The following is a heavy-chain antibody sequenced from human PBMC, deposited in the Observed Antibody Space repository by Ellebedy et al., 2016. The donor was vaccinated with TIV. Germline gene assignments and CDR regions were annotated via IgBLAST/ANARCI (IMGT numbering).Heavy chain of an antibody. CDR2: IYYTGNT. J-gene: IGHJ3*01. V-gene: IGHV4-39*07. CDR1: GGSISSNNHQ. Sequence: MPGGSLRLSCTVSGGSISSNNHQWAWIRQPPGKGLEWVGNIYYTGNTYYNPSLKSRVTISVDTSKNQFSLKLSSVTAADTAVYYCARAGGNAFDVWGQGTMVTVSS. D-gene: IGHD3-16*01. CDR3: ARAGGNAFDV.